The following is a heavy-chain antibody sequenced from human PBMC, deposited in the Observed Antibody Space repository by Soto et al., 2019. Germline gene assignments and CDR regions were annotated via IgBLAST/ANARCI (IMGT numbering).Heavy chain of an antibody. Sequence: GGSLRLSCAASGCTFSGSAMHWVRQASGKGLEWVGRIRSKANSYATAYAASVKGRFTISRDDSKNTAYLQMNSLKTEDTAVYYCTKYSGYQEDYYYYMDVWGKGTTVTVSS. CDR3: TKYSGYQEDYYYYMDV. CDR1: GCTFSGSA. D-gene: IGHD5-12*01. J-gene: IGHJ6*03. V-gene: IGHV3-73*01. CDR2: IRSKANSYAT.